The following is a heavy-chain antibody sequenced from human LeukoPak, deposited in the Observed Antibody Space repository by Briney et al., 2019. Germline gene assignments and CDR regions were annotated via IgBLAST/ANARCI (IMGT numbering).Heavy chain of an antibody. D-gene: IGHD3-22*01. CDR3: ARVGDYYDSSGYYYDGY. CDR2: ISYDGSNE. Sequence: GGSLRLSCAASGFTFSSYAMHWVRQAPGKGLDWVAIISYDGSNEHYAHSVKGRFTISRDNSKNTLYVQMNSLRAEDTAVYYCARVGDYYDSSGYYYDGYWGQGTLVTVSS. J-gene: IGHJ4*02. CDR1: GFTFSSYA. V-gene: IGHV3-30*04.